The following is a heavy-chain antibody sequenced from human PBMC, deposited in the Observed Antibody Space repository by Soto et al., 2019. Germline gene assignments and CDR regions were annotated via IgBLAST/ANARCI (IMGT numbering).Heavy chain of an antibody. D-gene: IGHD2-21*02. V-gene: IGHV4-4*07. Sequence: QVHLQESGPGLVRPSETLSLTCTVSGDSFSRNYWSWIRQPAGKGLEWIGRIYGSGNTNYSPSLKSRVAMSVDTATSQFSLSVSSVTAADTAVYYCARVHYSGDWYGWFDAWGQGTLVTVSS. CDR2: IYGSGNT. J-gene: IGHJ5*02. CDR1: GDSFSRNY. CDR3: ARVHYSGDWYGWFDA.